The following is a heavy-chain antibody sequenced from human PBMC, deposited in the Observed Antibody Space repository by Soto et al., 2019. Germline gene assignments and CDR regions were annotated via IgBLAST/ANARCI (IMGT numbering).Heavy chain of an antibody. J-gene: IGHJ1*01. Sequence: QVQLVQSGAEVKKPGSSVKVSCKASGGTFSSYAISWVRQAPGQGLEWMGGIIPIFGTANYAQKFQGRVTITADESTSTAYRELSSLRSEDTAVYYCARAREYYYDSSGYAEYFQHWGQGTLVTVSS. CDR2: IIPIFGTA. V-gene: IGHV1-69*12. CDR1: GGTFSSYA. CDR3: ARAREYYYDSSGYAEYFQH. D-gene: IGHD3-22*01.